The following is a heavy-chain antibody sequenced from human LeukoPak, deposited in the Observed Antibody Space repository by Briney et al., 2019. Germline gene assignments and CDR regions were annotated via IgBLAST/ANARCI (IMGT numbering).Heavy chain of an antibody. CDR3: ARAGPFVVVPAATDY. Sequence: QPGGSLRLSCAASGFTFSSYEMNWVRQAPGKGLEWVSYISGSGSTIYYADSVKGRFTISRDNAKNSLYLQMNSLRAEDTAVYYCARAGPFVVVPAATDYWGQGTLVTVSS. J-gene: IGHJ4*02. CDR2: ISGSGSTI. D-gene: IGHD2-2*01. V-gene: IGHV3-48*03. CDR1: GFTFSSYE.